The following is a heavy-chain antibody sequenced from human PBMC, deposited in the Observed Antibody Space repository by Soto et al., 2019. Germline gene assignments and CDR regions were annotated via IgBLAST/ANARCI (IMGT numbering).Heavy chain of an antibody. Sequence: DVQLVESGGGLVQPGRSLRLSCAASGFTFDDYAMHWVRQAPGKGLEWVSGITWNSGNIDYADSVRGRFTISRDNAKNSLYLQMTSLRVEDTALYYCAKDAKDVVVIPVAIPVGDYYHYMDVWGKGTTVTVSS. V-gene: IGHV3-9*01. CDR1: GFTFDDYA. CDR3: AKDAKDVVVIPVAIPVGDYYHYMDV. D-gene: IGHD2-2*01. CDR2: ITWNSGNI. J-gene: IGHJ6*03.